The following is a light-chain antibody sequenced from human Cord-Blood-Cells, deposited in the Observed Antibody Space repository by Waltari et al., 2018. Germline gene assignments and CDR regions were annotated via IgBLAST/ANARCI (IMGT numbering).Light chain of an antibody. Sequence: DIVMPQSPDSLAVSLGERATINSKSRQSVLYSSNNKNYLAWYQQKPGQPPKLLIYWASTRESGVPDRFSGSGSGTDFTLTISSLQAEDVAVYYCQQYYSTLTFGGGTKVEIK. J-gene: IGKJ4*01. CDR1: QSVLYSSNNKNY. CDR3: QQYYSTLT. CDR2: WAS. V-gene: IGKV4-1*01.